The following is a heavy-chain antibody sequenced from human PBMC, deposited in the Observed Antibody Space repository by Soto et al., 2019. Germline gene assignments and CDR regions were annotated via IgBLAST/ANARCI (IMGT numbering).Heavy chain of an antibody. D-gene: IGHD4-4*01. CDR3: AGFGYSKGYAH. Sequence: QVQLVQSGPEVKKPGSSVKVSCRASGVTLSSHVIMWVRQAPGQGLEWMGGVIPLFATANYAHQFRGRVTITADKSTSTVYMDLRSLRSEDTAVYFCAGFGYSKGYAHWGQGTLVTVSS. CDR1: GVTLSSHV. CDR2: VIPLFATA. V-gene: IGHV1-69*06. J-gene: IGHJ4*02.